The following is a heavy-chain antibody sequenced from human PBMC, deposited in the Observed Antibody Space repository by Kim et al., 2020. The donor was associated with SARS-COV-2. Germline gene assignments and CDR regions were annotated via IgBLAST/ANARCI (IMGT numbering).Heavy chain of an antibody. D-gene: IGHD4-17*01. J-gene: IGHJ4*02. Sequence: ASVKVSCKASGYIFSTYGFSWVRQAPGQGLELLGWISARAGYAHYAQKVQGRVTMTTDTSTNTAYMELWSLRSDDTAVYYCARGAYGDVSFDYWGQGTLVTVSS. CDR2: ISARAGYA. CDR1: GYIFSTYG. CDR3: ARGAYGDVSFDY. V-gene: IGHV1-18*04.